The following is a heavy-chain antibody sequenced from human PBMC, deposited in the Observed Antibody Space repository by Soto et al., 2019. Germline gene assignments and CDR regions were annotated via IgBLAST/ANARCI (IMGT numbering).Heavy chain of an antibody. D-gene: IGHD6-19*01. J-gene: IGHJ4*02. Sequence: VQLVESGGGLVQPGGSLRLSCVASGFTFSSYSMNWVRQAPGKGLEWVSYISSTSSSIYYADSVKGRFTISRDNAKNSLYLEMNSLRAEDTAVYYCARDSCGWFRSDYWGQGTLVTVSS. CDR3: ARDSCGWFRSDY. CDR2: ISSTSSSI. CDR1: GFTFSSYS. V-gene: IGHV3-48*01.